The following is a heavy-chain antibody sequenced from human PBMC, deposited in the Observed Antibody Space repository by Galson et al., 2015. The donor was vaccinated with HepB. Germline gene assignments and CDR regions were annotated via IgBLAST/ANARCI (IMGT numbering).Heavy chain of an antibody. CDR2: IGSTGDT. J-gene: IGHJ2*01. Sequence: LRLSCAAAGFTFSSYDMHWVRQATGQGLEWVSTIGSTGDTYYPDSVKGRFTISRGNAKNSLFLQMNSLRAGDTAVYYCTRASAMVAATSWDYWYFDLWGRGTLVTVSS. D-gene: IGHD2-15*01. CDR1: GFTFSSYD. CDR3: TRASAMVAATSWDYWYFDL. V-gene: IGHV3-13*04.